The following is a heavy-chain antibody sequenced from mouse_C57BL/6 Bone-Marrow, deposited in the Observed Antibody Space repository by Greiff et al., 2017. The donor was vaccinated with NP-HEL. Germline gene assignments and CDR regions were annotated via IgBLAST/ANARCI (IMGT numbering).Heavy chain of an antibody. J-gene: IGHJ2*01. CDR3: ARGLLLRLDY. CDR1: GYAFSSYW. CDR2: IYPGDGDT. V-gene: IGHV1-80*01. D-gene: IGHD1-1*01. Sequence: QVHVKQSGAELVKPGASVKISCKASGYAFSSYWMNWVKQRPGKGLEWIGQIYPGDGDTNYNGKFKGKATLTADKSSSTAYMQLSSLTSEDSAVYFCARGLLLRLDYWGQGTTLTVSS.